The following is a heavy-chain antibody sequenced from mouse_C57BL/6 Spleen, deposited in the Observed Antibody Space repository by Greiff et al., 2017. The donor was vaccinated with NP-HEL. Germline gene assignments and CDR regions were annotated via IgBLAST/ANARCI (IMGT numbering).Heavy chain of an antibody. Sequence: QVQLQQPGAELVRPGTSVKLSCKASGYTFTSYWMHWVKQRPGQGLEWIGVIDPSDSYTNYNQKFKGKATLTVDTSSSTAYMQLSSLTSEDSAVYYCASGKGYAMDYWGQGTSVTVPS. CDR2: IDPSDSYT. V-gene: IGHV1-59*01. J-gene: IGHJ4*01. CDR3: ASGKGYAMDY. CDR1: GYTFTSYW.